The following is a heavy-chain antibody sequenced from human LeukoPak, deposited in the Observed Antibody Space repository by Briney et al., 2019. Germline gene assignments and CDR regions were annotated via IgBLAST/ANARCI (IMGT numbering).Heavy chain of an antibody. J-gene: IGHJ4*02. D-gene: IGHD4-17*01. CDR1: GGSFSGYY. V-gene: IGHV4-34*01. Sequence: SETLSLTCAVYGGSFSGYYWSWIRQPPGKGLEWIGEINHSGSTIYNPSLKSRVTISVDTSKNQFSLKLSSVTAADTAVYHCASLRTTVSTDPYYFDYWGQGTLVTVSS. CDR2: INHSGST. CDR3: ASLRTTVSTDPYYFDY.